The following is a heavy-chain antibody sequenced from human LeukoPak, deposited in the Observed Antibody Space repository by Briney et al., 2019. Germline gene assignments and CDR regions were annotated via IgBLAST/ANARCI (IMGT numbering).Heavy chain of an antibody. CDR1: GFTVSSNY. CDR3: ARGGGVIPVA. CDR2: IYSDGST. D-gene: IGHD3-16*01. J-gene: IGHJ5*02. V-gene: IGHV3-66*01. Sequence: GSLRLSCAASGFTVSSNYMNWVRQAPGKGLEWVSVIYSDGSTYYADSVRGRFTISRDYSKNTLYLQMNSLRAEDTAVYHCARGGGVIPVAWGQGTPVTVSS.